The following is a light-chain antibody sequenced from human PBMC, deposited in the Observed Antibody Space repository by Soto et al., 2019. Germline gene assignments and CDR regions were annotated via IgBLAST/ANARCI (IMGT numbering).Light chain of an antibody. V-gene: IGKV1-5*01. Sequence: IQMPQSPSTLSASVGDRVTITCLASQSISGWLAWYQQKPGKAPKLLIYDASSLESGVPSRFSGSGSGTEFTLTISSLQPYDFSTYYWQQDNSYLLKFREGNKVDI. CDR2: DAS. J-gene: IGKJ4*02. CDR1: QSISGW. CDR3: QQDNSYLLK.